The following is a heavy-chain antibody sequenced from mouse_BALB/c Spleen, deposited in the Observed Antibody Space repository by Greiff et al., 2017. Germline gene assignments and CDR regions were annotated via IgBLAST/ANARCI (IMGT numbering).Heavy chain of an antibody. CDR2: ISSGGSYT. V-gene: IGHV5-6-4*01. J-gene: IGHJ1*01. CDR3: TRLYDYDEDFDV. Sequence: EVKLVESGGGLVKPGGSLKLSCAASGFTFSSYTMSWVRQTPEKRLEWVATISSGGSYTYYPDSVKGRFTISRDNAKNTLYLQMSSLKSEDTAMYYCTRLYDYDEDFDVWGAGTTVTVAS. D-gene: IGHD2-4*01. CDR1: GFTFSSYT.